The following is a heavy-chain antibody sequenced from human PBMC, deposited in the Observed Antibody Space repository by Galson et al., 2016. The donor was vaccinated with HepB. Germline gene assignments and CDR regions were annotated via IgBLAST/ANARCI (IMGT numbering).Heavy chain of an antibody. J-gene: IGHJ5*02. D-gene: IGHD2-2*01. CDR3: AKDPWKYQSKFGGPVS. CDR2: ISYDGSNK. V-gene: IGHV3-30*18. Sequence: SLRLSCAASGFTLRNYGMHWVRQAPGKGLEWVAVISYDGSNKYYADSVKGRFTISRDNSKNTLYLQMNSLRVEDTAVYYCAKDPWKYQSKFGGPVSWGQGNLVTVSS. CDR1: GFTLRNYG.